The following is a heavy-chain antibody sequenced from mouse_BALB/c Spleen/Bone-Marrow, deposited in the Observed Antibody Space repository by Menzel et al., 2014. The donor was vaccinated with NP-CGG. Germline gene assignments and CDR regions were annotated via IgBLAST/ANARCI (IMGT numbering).Heavy chain of an antibody. V-gene: IGHV1-69*01. CDR2: IDTSDSYT. CDR1: GYTFTDYW. Sequence: VQGVESGAELVMPGASVKMSCKASGYTFTDYWMHWVKQRPGQGLEWIGAIDTSDSYTSYNQKFKGKATLTVDESSSTAYMQLSSLTSEDSAVYYCAREGYGNSYAMDYWGQGTSVTVSS. D-gene: IGHD2-1*01. J-gene: IGHJ4*01. CDR3: AREGYGNSYAMDY.